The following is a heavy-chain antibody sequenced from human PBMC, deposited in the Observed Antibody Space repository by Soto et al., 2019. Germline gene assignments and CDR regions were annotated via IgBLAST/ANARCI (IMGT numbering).Heavy chain of an antibody. CDR1: GGSISSSNW. V-gene: IGHV4-4*02. CDR2: IYHSGST. D-gene: IGHD3-10*01. J-gene: IGHJ6*02. CDR3: ARDQLWFGDFNTWGMDV. Sequence: QVQLQESGPGLVKPSGTLSLTCAVSGGSISSSNWWSWVRQPPGKGLEWIGEIYHSGSTNYNPSLMRRVTISVNKSKNRFTLKLSSVTAADTAVYYCARDQLWFGDFNTWGMDVWGQGTTVTVSS.